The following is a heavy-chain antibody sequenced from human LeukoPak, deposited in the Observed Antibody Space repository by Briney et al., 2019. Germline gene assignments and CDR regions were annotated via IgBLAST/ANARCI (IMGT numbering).Heavy chain of an antibody. V-gene: IGHV4-59*01. CDR1: GGSISGYY. CDR3: ARAHYSSGYYYAHDAFDI. Sequence: SETLSLTCTVSGGSISGYYCGWSRQPPGKGLEWIGYIYYSGSTNYNPSLKSRVTISVDTSKNQFSLKLSSVTAADTAVYYCARAHYSSGYYYAHDAFDIWGQGTMVTVSS. J-gene: IGHJ3*02. D-gene: IGHD3-22*01. CDR2: IYYSGST.